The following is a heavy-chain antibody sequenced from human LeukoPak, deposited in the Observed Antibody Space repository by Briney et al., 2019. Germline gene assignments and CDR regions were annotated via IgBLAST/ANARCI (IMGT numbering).Heavy chain of an antibody. CDR2: ISPNSDYI. D-gene: IGHD4-23*01. V-gene: IGHV3-21*01. CDR3: ARGYDGNSPFFDY. Sequence: GGSLRLSCAASGFTFSTFTMNWVRQAPGKGLELVSSISPNSDYIYYAASVKGRFTISRDNAKNTLYLQMNSLRAEDTAVYYCARGYDGNSPFFDYWGQGTLVTVSS. J-gene: IGHJ4*02. CDR1: GFTFSTFT.